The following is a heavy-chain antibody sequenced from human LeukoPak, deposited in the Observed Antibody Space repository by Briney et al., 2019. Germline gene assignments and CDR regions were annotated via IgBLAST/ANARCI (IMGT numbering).Heavy chain of an antibody. CDR3: ATLKVDPAYYFDY. Sequence: GGSLRLSCAASGFTFSSYEMNWVRQAPGKGLEWVSYISSSGSTIYYADSVKGRFTISGDNAKNSLYLQMNSLRAEDTAVYYCATLKVDPAYYFDYWGQGTLVTVSS. D-gene: IGHD3-9*01. CDR1: GFTFSSYE. J-gene: IGHJ4*02. CDR2: ISSSGSTI. V-gene: IGHV3-48*03.